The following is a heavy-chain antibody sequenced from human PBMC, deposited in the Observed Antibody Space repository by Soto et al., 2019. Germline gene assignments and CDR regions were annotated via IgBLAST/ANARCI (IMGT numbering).Heavy chain of an antibody. CDR3: ARSGPNSGFQNWFDP. Sequence: PGGSLRLSCAASGFTFSSYGMHWVRQAPGKGLEWVAVIWYDGSNKYYADSVKGRFTISRDNSKNTLYLQMNSLRAEDTAVYYCARSGPNSGFQNWFDPWGQGTLVTVS. J-gene: IGHJ5*02. V-gene: IGHV3-33*01. D-gene: IGHD5-12*01. CDR1: GFTFSSYG. CDR2: IWYDGSNK.